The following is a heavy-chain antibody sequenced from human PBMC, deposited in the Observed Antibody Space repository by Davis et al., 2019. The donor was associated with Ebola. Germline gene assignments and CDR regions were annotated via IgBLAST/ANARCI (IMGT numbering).Heavy chain of an antibody. D-gene: IGHD2-2*01. Sequence: KVSCKASGYSFASYWTGWVRQMPGKGLEWMGIIYPGDSDTRYSPSFQGHVTITADKSTSTAYLQWSSLKASDTAMYFCAKLSTSSWFHGMDVWGQGTTVTVSS. CDR3: AKLSTSSWFHGMDV. J-gene: IGHJ6*02. V-gene: IGHV5-51*01. CDR2: IYPGDSDT. CDR1: GYSFASYW.